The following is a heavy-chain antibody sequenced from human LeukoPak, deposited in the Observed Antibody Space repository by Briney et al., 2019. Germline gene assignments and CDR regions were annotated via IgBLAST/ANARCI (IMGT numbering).Heavy chain of an antibody. J-gene: IGHJ3*02. CDR3: ARERHIVATGSAFDI. D-gene: IGHD5-12*01. Sequence: SETLSLTCTVSGGSISSYYWSWIRQPPGKGLEWIGYIYYTGSTYYNPSLKSRVTISVDTSKNQFSLKLSSVTAADTAVYYCARERHIVATGSAFDIWGQGTMVTVSS. CDR2: IYYTGST. CDR1: GGSISSYY. V-gene: IGHV4-30-4*01.